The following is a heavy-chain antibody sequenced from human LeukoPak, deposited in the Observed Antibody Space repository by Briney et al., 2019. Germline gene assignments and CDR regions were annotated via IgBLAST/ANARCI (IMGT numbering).Heavy chain of an antibody. V-gene: IGHV3-33*01. CDR1: GFTFSSYG. J-gene: IGHJ4*02. CDR2: IWYDGSND. CDR3: ARDVSGSYYNFDY. Sequence: GGSLRLSCAASGFTFSSYGMHRVRQAPGKGLEWVAVIWYDGSNDYYADSVKGRFTISRDNSKNTLYLQMNSLKTEDTAVYYCARDVSGSYYNFDYWGQGTLVTVSS. D-gene: IGHD1-26*01.